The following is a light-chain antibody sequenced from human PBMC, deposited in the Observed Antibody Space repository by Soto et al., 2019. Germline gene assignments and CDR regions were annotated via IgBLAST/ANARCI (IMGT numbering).Light chain of an antibody. V-gene: IGKV3-20*01. J-gene: IGKJ1*01. CDR3: QQYGSSRVT. Sequence: EIVLTQSPGTLSLSPGERATLSCRASQSVSSSYLAWYQQKPGQAPRLLIYGASSRATGIPDRFSGSGSGTDFTLTISRLEPEDFAVYYCQQYGSSRVTFGQGTK. CDR1: QSVSSSY. CDR2: GAS.